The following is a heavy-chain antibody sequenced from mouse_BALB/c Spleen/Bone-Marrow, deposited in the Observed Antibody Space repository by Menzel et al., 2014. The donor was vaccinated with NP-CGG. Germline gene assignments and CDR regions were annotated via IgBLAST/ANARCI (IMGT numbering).Heavy chain of an antibody. CDR3: ARRGTGTGSYYFDY. Sequence: EVNVVESGGDLVKPGGSLKLSCAASGFTFSNYGMSWVRQTPDKRLEWVATISSVGSYTYYPDSVKGRFTISRDNAKNTPFLQMSSLKSEDTAMYYCARRGTGTGSYYFDYWGQGTPLTVSS. CDR1: GFTFSNYG. J-gene: IGHJ2*01. D-gene: IGHD4-1*01. CDR2: ISSVGSYT. V-gene: IGHV5-6*02.